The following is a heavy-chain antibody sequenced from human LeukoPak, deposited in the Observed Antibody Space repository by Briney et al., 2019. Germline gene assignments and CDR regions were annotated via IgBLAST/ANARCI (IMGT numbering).Heavy chain of an antibody. D-gene: IGHD3-22*01. J-gene: IGHJ4*02. CDR3: AKGVESYYYDSSGYYAY. CDR1: GFTFSSYA. V-gene: IGHV3-23*01. Sequence: GGSLRLSCAASGFTFSSYAMSWVRQAPGKGLEWVSAISGSGGSTYYADSVKGRFTISRDNSKNTLYLQMNSLRAEDTAVYYCAKGVESYYYDSSGYYAYWGQGTLVTVSS. CDR2: ISGSGGST.